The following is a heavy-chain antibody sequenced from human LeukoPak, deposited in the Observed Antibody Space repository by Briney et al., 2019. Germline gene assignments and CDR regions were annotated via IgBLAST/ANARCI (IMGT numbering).Heavy chain of an antibody. J-gene: IGHJ4*02. CDR2: ISVSGSNT. CDR1: GFTFSGYA. CDR3: AKERSGYGWGFDY. V-gene: IGHV3-23*01. Sequence: GGSLRLYCSASGFTFSGYAMIWVRQAPGKGLEWVSVISVSGSNTYYADSVKGRFTISRDNNKSTLYLEMTSLRAEHTAVYYCAKERSGYGWGFDYWGQGTLVTVSS. D-gene: IGHD5-12*01.